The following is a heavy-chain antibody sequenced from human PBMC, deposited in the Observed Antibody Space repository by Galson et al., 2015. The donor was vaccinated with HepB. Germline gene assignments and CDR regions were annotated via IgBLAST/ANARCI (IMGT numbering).Heavy chain of an antibody. V-gene: IGHV3-11*06. CDR1: GFTFSDNY. Sequence: SLRLSCAVSGFTFSDNYMSWIRQAPGKGLEWVSYISSSTYYTEYADSVKGRFTTSRDNAKKSLYLQMNSLRVEDTAVYYCARVLRHYDYVWGSFRHDAFDIWGQGTMVSVSS. D-gene: IGHD3-16*02. J-gene: IGHJ3*02. CDR2: ISSSTYYT. CDR3: ARVLRHYDYVWGSFRHDAFDI.